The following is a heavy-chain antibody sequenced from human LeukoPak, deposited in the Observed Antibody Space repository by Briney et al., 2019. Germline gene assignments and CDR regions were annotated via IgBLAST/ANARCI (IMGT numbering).Heavy chain of an antibody. CDR1: GLTFSSHW. CDR2: ITNDGSST. D-gene: IGHD3-10*01. Sequence: SGGSLRLSCAASGLTFSSHWMHWVRQAPGKGLVWVSRITNDGSSTTYADSVKGRFTISRDNSKNTLYLQMNSLRAEDTAVYYCAKDLRVWDHPSFDYWGQGTLVTVSS. J-gene: IGHJ4*02. V-gene: IGHV3-74*01. CDR3: AKDLRVWDHPSFDY.